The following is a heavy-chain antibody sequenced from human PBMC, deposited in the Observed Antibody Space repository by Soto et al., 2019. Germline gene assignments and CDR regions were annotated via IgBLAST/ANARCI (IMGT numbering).Heavy chain of an antibody. Sequence: QVQLVQSGAEVKKPGSSVKVSCKASGGTFSSYAISWVRQAPGQGLEWMGGIIPIFGTANYAQKFQGRVTITADESTSTAYMELSSLRSEDTAVYYCARDLVLGSQLLRRVGGMDVWGQGTKVTVSS. J-gene: IGHJ6*02. CDR3: ARDLVLGSQLLRRVGGMDV. CDR1: GGTFSSYA. V-gene: IGHV1-69*01. D-gene: IGHD2-2*01. CDR2: IIPIFGTA.